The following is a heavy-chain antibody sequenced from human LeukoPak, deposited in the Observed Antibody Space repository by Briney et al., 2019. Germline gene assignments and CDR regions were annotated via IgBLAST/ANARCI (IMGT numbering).Heavy chain of an antibody. Sequence: ASVKVSCKASGYTFTSYGISWVRQAPGQGLEWMGWISAYNGNTNYAQKLQGRVTMTTDTSTSTAYMELRSLSSDDTAVYYCARHYIADDSSGYYYSWFDPWGQGTLVTVSS. CDR2: ISAYNGNT. V-gene: IGHV1-18*01. J-gene: IGHJ5*02. D-gene: IGHD3-22*01. CDR3: ARHYIADDSSGYYYSWFDP. CDR1: GYTFTSYG.